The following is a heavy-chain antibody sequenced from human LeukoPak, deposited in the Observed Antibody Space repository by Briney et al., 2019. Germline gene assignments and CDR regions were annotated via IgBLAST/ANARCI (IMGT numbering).Heavy chain of an antibody. CDR1: GYTFTSYG. Sequence: ASVKVSCKASGYTFTSYGISWVRQAPGQGLEWMGWISAYNGNTNYAQKLQGRVTMTTDTSTSTAYMELRSLRSDDTAVYYCARDRGYSYDPTYCFDYWGQGTLVTVSS. CDR2: ISAYNGNT. J-gene: IGHJ4*02. CDR3: ARDRGYSYDPTYCFDY. V-gene: IGHV1-18*04. D-gene: IGHD5-18*01.